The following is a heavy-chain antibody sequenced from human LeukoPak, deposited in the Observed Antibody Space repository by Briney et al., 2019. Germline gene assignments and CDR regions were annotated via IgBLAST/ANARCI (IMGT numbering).Heavy chain of an antibody. CDR2: ISSSSSYI. CDR3: ARVSRVAGALDY. V-gene: IGHV3-21*01. CDR1: GFTFSSYS. D-gene: IGHD6-19*01. Sequence: GGSLRLACAASGFTFSSYSMNWVRQAPGKGLEWVSSISSSSSYIYYADSVKGRFTISRDNAKNSLYLQMNSLRAEDTAVYYCARVSRVAGALDYWGQGTLVTVSS. J-gene: IGHJ4*02.